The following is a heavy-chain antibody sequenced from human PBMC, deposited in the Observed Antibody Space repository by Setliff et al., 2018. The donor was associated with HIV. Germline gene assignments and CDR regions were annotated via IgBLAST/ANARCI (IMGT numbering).Heavy chain of an antibody. V-gene: IGHV2-5*01. Sequence: SGPTLVNPTQTPTLTCTFSGFSLTTSGVGVGWFRQPPGEALEWLALIYWNDDKRYNPSLKSRLTITKDTSKKQVVLTLTNMDPVDAATYYCAHNRDHTGPYVYDYWGQGARVTSPQ. CDR2: IYWNDDK. CDR1: GFSLTTSGVG. CDR3: AHNRDHTGPYVYDY. D-gene: IGHD2-2*02. J-gene: IGHJ4*02.